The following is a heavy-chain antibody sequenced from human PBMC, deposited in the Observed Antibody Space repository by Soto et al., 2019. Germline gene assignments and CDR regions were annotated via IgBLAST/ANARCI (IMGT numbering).Heavy chain of an antibody. CDR2: ISYDGSNK. CDR1: GFTFSSYG. V-gene: IGHV3-30*18. D-gene: IGHD2-15*01. J-gene: IGHJ3*02. Sequence: GWSLRLSCAASGFTFSSYGMHWVRQAPGKGLEWVAVISYDGSNKYYADSVKGRFTISRDNSKNTLYLQMNSLRAEDTAVYYCAKLIVVVVAATPTDAFDIWGQGTMVTVSS. CDR3: AKLIVVVVAATPTDAFDI.